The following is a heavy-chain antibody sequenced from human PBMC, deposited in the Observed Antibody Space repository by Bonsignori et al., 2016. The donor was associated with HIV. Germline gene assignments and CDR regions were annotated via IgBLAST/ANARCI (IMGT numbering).Heavy chain of an antibody. CDR2: IKQHGSET. D-gene: IGHD4-17*01. J-gene: IGHJ4*02. Sequence: WIRQPPGKGPEWVANIKQHGSETYYVDSVKGRFTISRDSVKNSLFLQMDSLRGEDTAVYYCAGGKYGDYGAFDHWGQGALVTVSS. V-gene: IGHV3-7*03. CDR3: AGGKYGDYGAFDH.